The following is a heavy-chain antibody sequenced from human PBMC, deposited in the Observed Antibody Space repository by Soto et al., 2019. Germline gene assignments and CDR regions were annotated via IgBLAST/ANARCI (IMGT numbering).Heavy chain of an antibody. CDR1: GFTFSSYG. CDR2: IWYDGTNK. J-gene: IGHJ6*02. D-gene: IGHD3-16*01. Sequence: QVQLVESGGGVVQPGRSLRLSCAASGFTFSSYGMHWVRQAPGKGLEWVAVIWYDGTNKYYADSVKGRFTISRDNSKNTLYLQMNSLRAEDTAVDYCARDLVITFGGVSRYYYYGMDVWGQWTMVTVSS. V-gene: IGHV3-33*01. CDR3: ARDLVITFGGVSRYYYYGMDV.